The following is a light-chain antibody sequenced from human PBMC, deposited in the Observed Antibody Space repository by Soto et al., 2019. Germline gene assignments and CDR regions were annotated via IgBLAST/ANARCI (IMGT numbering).Light chain of an antibody. CDR3: QQYNQLPIT. J-gene: IGKJ5*01. CDR1: QSIGSY. V-gene: IGKV3-11*01. Sequence: EIVLTQSPATLSLSLGERATLSCRASQSIGSYLAWYQHKLGQPPRLLIYDASNRATGIPVRFSGSGSGTDFTLTISSLEPEDFATYYCQQYNQLPITFGQGTRLEIK. CDR2: DAS.